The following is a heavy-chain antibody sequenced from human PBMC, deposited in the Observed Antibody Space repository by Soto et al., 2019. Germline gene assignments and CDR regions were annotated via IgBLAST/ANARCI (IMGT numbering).Heavy chain of an antibody. CDR2: ISYDGSNK. CDR1: GFTFSSYG. V-gene: IGHV3-30*18. Sequence: GGSLRLSCAASGFTFSSYGMHWVRQAPGKGLEWVAVISYDGSNKYYADSVKGRFTFSRDNSKNTLYLQMNSLRAEDTAVYYCAKTANGWFSAFDIWGQGTMVTVSS. CDR3: AKTANGWFSAFDI. D-gene: IGHD6-19*01. J-gene: IGHJ3*02.